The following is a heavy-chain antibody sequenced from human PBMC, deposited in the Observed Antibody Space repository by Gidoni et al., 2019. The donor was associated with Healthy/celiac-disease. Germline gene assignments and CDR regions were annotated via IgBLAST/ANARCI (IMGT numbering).Heavy chain of an antibody. CDR2: IDDSGST. D-gene: IGHD2-2*01. Sequence: QVQLQESGPGLFKPSQTLSLTCTVSGGSISSCGSYWSWIRQHPGKGLEWIGYIDDSGSTYYNPYLKSRVTISVDTSKNQFSLKLSSVTAADTAGYYCAGGDRYCSSTSCYELRNYYYMDGWGKGTTVTVSS. CDR1: GGSISSCGSY. CDR3: AGGDRYCSSTSCYELRNYYYMDG. J-gene: IGHJ6*03. V-gene: IGHV4-31*03.